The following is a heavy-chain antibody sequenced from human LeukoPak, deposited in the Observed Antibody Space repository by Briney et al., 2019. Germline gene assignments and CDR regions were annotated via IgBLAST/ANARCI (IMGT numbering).Heavy chain of an antibody. J-gene: IGHJ4*02. V-gene: IGHV1-69*02. CDR3: ARDPDYYDSSGLNDY. CDR1: VGTFTSYT. CDR2: IIPILGIA. D-gene: IGHD3-22*01. Sequence: ASVKVSCKASVGTFTSYTISWVRHAPGQRLEWMGRIIPILGIANYAQKFQGRVTITADKSTSTAYMELSSLRSEDTAVYYCARDPDYYDSSGLNDYWGQGTLVTVSS.